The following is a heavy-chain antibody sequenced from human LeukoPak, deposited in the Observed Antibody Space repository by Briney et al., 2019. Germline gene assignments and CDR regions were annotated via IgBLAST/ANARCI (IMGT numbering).Heavy chain of an antibody. CDR3: ARQWKLLWFGESRD. CDR2: MNRSGST. J-gene: IGHJ4*02. D-gene: IGHD3-10*01. V-gene: IGHV4-34*01. CDR1: GVSFSGYY. Sequence: PSETLSLTCAVYGVSFSGYYWSWIRQPPGKGLEWIGEMNRSGSTNYNPSLKSRVTISVDTSKNQFSLRLSSVTAADTAVYYCARQWKLLWFGESRDWGQGTLVTVSS.